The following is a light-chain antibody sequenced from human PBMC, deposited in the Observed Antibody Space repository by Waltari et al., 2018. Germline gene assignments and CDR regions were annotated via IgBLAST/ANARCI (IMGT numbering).Light chain of an antibody. CDR3: QQFYSSPLT. CDR2: WAS. V-gene: IGKV4-1*01. CDR1: QTVLYSSNNRYS. Sequence: DIVMTQSPDSLAVSPGERATINCQSSQTVLYSSNNRYSLAWFQQKPGQPPKLLIYWASTRESGVPDRFSGSGSGTDFTLTISLQAEDVAVYYCQQFYSSPLTFGGGTKVEIK. J-gene: IGKJ4*01.